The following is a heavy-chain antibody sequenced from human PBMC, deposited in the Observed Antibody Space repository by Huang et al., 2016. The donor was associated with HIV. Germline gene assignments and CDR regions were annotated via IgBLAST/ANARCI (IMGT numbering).Heavy chain of an antibody. Sequence: VQLVQSGAEVKKPGESLKISCKGSGYSFSSYWIAGVRQMPGKGLEWMGIIFPDYADTTYSPSFEGQVTISADKSIGTAYLQWGSLKASDTAMYYCAGRFSSSSGYFDYWGQGSLVTVSS. V-gene: IGHV5-51*01. CDR2: IFPDYADT. J-gene: IGHJ4*02. CDR1: GYSFSSYW. CDR3: AGRFSSSSGYFDY. D-gene: IGHD6-6*01.